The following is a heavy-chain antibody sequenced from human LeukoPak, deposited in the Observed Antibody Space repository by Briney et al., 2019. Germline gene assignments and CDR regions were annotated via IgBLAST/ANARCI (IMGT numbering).Heavy chain of an antibody. J-gene: IGHJ1*01. CDR2: IIPIFGTA. V-gene: IGHV1-69*13. Sequence: ASVKVSCKASGGTFSGYAISWVRQAPGQGLEWMGGIIPIFGTANYAQKFQGRVTITADESTSTAYMELSSLRSEDTAVYYCARGYYYDSSGYYYIEYFQHWGQGTLVTVSS. CDR1: GGTFSGYA. CDR3: ARGYYYDSSGYYYIEYFQH. D-gene: IGHD3-22*01.